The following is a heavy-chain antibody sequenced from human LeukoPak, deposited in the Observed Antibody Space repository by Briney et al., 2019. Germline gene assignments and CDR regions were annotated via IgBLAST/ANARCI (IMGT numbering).Heavy chain of an antibody. CDR1: GYTFTSYY. D-gene: IGHD3-22*01. CDR3: ASGDYYDSSGYYGNEYFQH. CDR2: INPSGGST. Sequence: ASVKVSCKASGYTFTSYYMHWVRQAPGQGLEWMGIINPSGGSTSYAQKFQGRVTMTRDTSTSTVYMELSSLRSEDTAVYYRASGDYYDSSGYYGNEYFQHWGQGTLVTVSS. V-gene: IGHV1-46*01. J-gene: IGHJ1*01.